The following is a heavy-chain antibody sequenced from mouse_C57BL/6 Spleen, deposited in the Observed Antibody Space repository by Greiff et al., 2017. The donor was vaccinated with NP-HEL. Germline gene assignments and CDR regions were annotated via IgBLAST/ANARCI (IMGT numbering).Heavy chain of an antibody. CDR2: IYPGDGDT. CDR3: ARREYDYDGGAMDY. D-gene: IGHD2-4*01. J-gene: IGHJ4*01. V-gene: IGHV1-82*01. CDR1: GYAFSSSW. Sequence: QVQQQQSGPELVKPGASVKISCKASGYAFSSSWMNWVKQRPGKGLEWIGRIYPGDGDTNYNGKFKGKATLTADKSSSTAYMQLSRLTSEDSAVYFCARREYDYDGGAMDYWGQGTSVTVSS.